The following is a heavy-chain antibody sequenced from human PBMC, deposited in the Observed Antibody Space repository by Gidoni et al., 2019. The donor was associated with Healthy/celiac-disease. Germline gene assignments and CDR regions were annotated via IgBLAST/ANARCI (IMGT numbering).Heavy chain of an antibody. CDR2: ISGSGGST. Sequence: EVQLLESGGGLVQPGGSLRLSCAASGFTFSSYAMSWVRQAPGKGLECVSAISGSGGSTYYADSVKGRFTISRDNSKNTLYLQMNSLRAEDTAVYYCAKQGEYCSGGSCYYPLDYWGQGTLVTVSS. V-gene: IGHV3-23*01. D-gene: IGHD2-15*01. CDR3: AKQGEYCSGGSCYYPLDY. CDR1: GFTFSSYA. J-gene: IGHJ4*02.